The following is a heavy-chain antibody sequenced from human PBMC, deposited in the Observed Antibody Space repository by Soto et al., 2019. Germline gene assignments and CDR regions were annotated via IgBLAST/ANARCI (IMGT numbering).Heavy chain of an antibody. J-gene: IGHJ4*02. CDR1: GFTFSSYP. Sequence: EEQLVESGGGLVQPGGSLRLSCVVSGFTFSSYPMSWVRQAPGKGLEWISGITGGATNTYYADSVKGRITISRDNSKNTLYLQLNSLRAEDTAVYYCAKEAARPGPCDSWGQGTLVTVSS. V-gene: IGHV3-23*04. D-gene: IGHD6-6*01. CDR3: AKEAARPGPCDS. CDR2: ITGGATNT.